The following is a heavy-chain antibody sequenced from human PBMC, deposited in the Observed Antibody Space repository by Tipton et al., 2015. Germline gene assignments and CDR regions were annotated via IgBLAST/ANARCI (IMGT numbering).Heavy chain of an antibody. CDR2: IQYSGGT. CDR3: ARQSGESSGWPSAFDI. D-gene: IGHD6-19*01. Sequence: LRLSCTVSSDSIHKYYWSWIRQPPGKELQWIGSIQYSGGTNYNPSLESRVSLSVDTSKTQFSLEMRSVPATDTAVYYCARQSGESSGWPSAFDIWGQGTRVTVAS. CDR1: SDSIHKYY. V-gene: IGHV4-59*08. J-gene: IGHJ3*02.